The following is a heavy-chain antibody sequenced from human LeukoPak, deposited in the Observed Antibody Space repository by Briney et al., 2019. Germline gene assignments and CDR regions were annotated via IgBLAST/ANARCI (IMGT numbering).Heavy chain of an antibody. CDR3: ARVYDGSGSLHYYYYYMDV. J-gene: IGHJ6*03. CDR1: GFTVSSNY. V-gene: IGHV3-53*01. Sequence: SGGSLRLSCAASGFTVSSNYMSWVRQAPGKGLEWVSVIYSGAGTHYADSVKGRFTISRDNSKNTLYLQMNSLRVEDTAVYYCARVYDGSGSLHYYYYYMDVWGKGTTVTVSS. CDR2: IYSGAGT. D-gene: IGHD3-10*01.